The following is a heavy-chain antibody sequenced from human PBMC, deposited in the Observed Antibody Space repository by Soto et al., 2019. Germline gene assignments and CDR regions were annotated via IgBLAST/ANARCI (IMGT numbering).Heavy chain of an antibody. V-gene: IGHV2-5*01. CDR1: GFSLTTGGVG. CDR3: AHRLTGHGMAV. J-gene: IGHJ6*02. Sequence: QITLKESGPTLVKPTQTLTLTCTFSGFSLTTGGVGVGWFRQPPGKALEWLADLYWNTEKNHSPSLRGRLIIAKDTSREPVFLTVTNVDPTVRTTFFFAHRLTGHGMAVWGQGTTVTVSS. D-gene: IGHD3-16*01. CDR2: LYWNTEK.